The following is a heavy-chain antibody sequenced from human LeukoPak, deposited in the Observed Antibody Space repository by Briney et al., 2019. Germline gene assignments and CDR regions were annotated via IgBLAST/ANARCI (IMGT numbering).Heavy chain of an antibody. CDR3: ARADLVRGAAFDY. CDR1: GGSISSGGYY. D-gene: IGHD3-10*01. V-gene: IGHV4-31*03. Sequence: SETLSLTCTVSGGSISSGGYYWSWIRQHPGKGLEWIGYIYYSGSTYYNPSLKSRVTISVDRSKNQFSLKLSSVTAADTAVYYCARADLVRGAAFDYWGQGTLVTVSS. CDR2: IYYSGST. J-gene: IGHJ4*02.